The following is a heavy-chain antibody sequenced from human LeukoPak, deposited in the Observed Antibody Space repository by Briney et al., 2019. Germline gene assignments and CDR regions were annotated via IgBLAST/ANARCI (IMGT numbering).Heavy chain of an antibody. CDR2: IYYSGST. CDR1: GGSISSYY. J-gene: IGHJ6*03. CDR3: ARRRGEGDAAHDCSGGSCYSNYYYYMDV. V-gene: IGHV4-59*01. Sequence: PSETLSLTCTVSGGSISSYYWSWIRQPPGKGLEWIGYIYYSGSTNYNHSLKSRVTISVDTSKNQFSLKLSSVTAADTAVYYCARRRGEGDAAHDCSGGSCYSNYYYYMDVWGKGTTVTVSS. D-gene: IGHD2-15*01.